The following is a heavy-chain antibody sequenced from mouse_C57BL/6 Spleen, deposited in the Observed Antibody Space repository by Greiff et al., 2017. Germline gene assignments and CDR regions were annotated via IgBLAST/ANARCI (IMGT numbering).Heavy chain of an antibody. CDR1: GYAFSSSW. CDR3: ARGRPYPYYYAMDD. Sequence: QVQLQQSGPELVKPGASVKISCKASGYAFSSSWMNWVKQRPGKGLEWIGRIYPGDGDTNYNGKFKGKATLTADKSSSTAYMQLSSLTSEDSAVYVGARGRPYPYYYAMDDWGQGTSVTVSS. J-gene: IGHJ4*01. CDR2: IYPGDGDT. V-gene: IGHV1-82*01.